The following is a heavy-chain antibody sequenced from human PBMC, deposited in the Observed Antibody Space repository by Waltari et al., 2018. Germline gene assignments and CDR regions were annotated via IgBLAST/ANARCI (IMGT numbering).Heavy chain of an antibody. CDR2: INSDGSST. D-gene: IGHD3-3*01. J-gene: IGHJ4*02. Sequence: EVQLVESGGGLVQPGGSLSLSCAASGFAFSSYWMHWVRQAPGKGLVWVSRINSDGSSTSYADSVKGRFTISRDNAKNTLYLQMNSLRAEDTAVYYCARGPDYDFWSGYLYYFDYWGQGTLVTVSS. CDR3: ARGPDYDFWSGYLYYFDY. CDR1: GFAFSSYW. V-gene: IGHV3-74*01.